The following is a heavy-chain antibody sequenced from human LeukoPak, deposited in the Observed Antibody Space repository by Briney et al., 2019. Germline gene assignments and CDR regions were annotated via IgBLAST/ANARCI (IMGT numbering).Heavy chain of an antibody. Sequence: ASVTVSCKTSGYTFTSYAITWVRQAPGQGLEWMGWISAYNGNTNYTQKLQGRVTMTTETSTSSAYMELRSLRSDDTGVYYCARVRDYYDFWSGYYADWGQGTLVTVSS. D-gene: IGHD3-3*01. CDR2: ISAYNGNT. CDR1: GYTFTSYA. V-gene: IGHV1-18*01. CDR3: ARVRDYYDFWSGYYAD. J-gene: IGHJ4*02.